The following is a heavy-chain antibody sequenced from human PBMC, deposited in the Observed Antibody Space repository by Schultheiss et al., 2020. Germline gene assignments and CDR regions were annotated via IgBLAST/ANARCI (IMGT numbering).Heavy chain of an antibody. CDR2: IYTSGST. Sequence: TLSRTCTVSGGSISSYYWSWIRQPAGKGLEWIGRIYTSGSTNYNPSLKSRVTMSVDTSKNQFSLKLSSVTAADTAVYYCARGSYCSGGSCYSVYAFDIWGQGTMVTVSS. J-gene: IGHJ3*02. V-gene: IGHV4-4*07. D-gene: IGHD2-15*01. CDR1: GGSISSYY. CDR3: ARGSYCSGGSCYSVYAFDI.